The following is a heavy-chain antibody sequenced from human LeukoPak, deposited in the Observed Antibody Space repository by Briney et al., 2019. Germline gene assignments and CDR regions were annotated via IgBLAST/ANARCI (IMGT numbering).Heavy chain of an antibody. D-gene: IGHD6-13*01. Sequence: ASVKVSCKASGHTFTGYYMHWVRQAPGQGLEWMGWINPNSGGTNYAQKFQGRVTMTRDTSISTAYMELSRLRSDDTAVYYCAGMAARVYYMDVWGKGTTVTVSS. J-gene: IGHJ6*03. CDR3: AGMAARVYYMDV. V-gene: IGHV1-2*02. CDR1: GHTFTGYY. CDR2: INPNSGGT.